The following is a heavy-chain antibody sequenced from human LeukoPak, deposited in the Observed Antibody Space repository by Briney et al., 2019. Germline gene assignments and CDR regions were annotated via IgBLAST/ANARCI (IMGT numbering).Heavy chain of an antibody. V-gene: IGHV3-30*02. CDR2: IRYHGSNK. J-gene: IGHJ4*02. CDR1: GFTFSSYG. D-gene: IGHD3-22*01. CDR3: AKDLRSSGYFPYYFDY. Sequence: GGSLRLSCAASGFTFSSYGMHWVRQAPGKGLERVAFIRYHGSNKYYADSVKGRFTISRDNSKNTLYLQMNSLRAEDTAVYYCAKDLRSSGYFPYYFDYWGQGTLVTVSS.